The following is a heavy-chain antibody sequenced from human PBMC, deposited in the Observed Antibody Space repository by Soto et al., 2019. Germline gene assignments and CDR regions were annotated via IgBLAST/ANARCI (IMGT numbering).Heavy chain of an antibody. Sequence: QVQLQESGPGLMKPSGTLSLICSVSGESVGRGTNYWSWVRQAPGGGLERIGYIFDAATASYNPSFESRVSISLDAAKNQVSLKLTSVTAADTAIYYCARDRRGRADGFIYYYGMEVWGQGTSVTVSS. V-gene: IGHV4-61*01. CDR3: ARDRRGRADGFIYYYGMEV. D-gene: IGHD6-13*01. CDR1: GESVGRGTNY. J-gene: IGHJ6*02. CDR2: IFDAATA.